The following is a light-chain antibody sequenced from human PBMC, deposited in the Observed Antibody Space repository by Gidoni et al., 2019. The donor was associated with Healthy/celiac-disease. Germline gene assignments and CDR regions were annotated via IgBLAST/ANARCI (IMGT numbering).Light chain of an antibody. V-gene: IGLV3-25*02. Sequence: SYELTQPPPVSVSPGQTARITCSGDALPKQYAYWYQQKPGQAPVLVIYKDRERPSGIPERFSGSSSGTTVTLTISGVQAEDEADYYCQSADSSGTHVVFGGGTKLTVL. CDR2: KDR. J-gene: IGLJ2*01. CDR1: ALPKQY. CDR3: QSADSSGTHVV.